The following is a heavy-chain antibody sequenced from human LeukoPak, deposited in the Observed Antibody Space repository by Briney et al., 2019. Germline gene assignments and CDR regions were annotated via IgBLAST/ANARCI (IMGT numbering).Heavy chain of an antibody. CDR1: GFTFTSFG. CDR2: ISSDGKNK. D-gene: IGHD3-22*01. Sequence: GGSLRLSCGASGFTFTSFGMYWVRQAPGKGLECGATISSDGKNKYHADSVKGRFTISRDNSKNTLYLQMNSLRAEDTAVYYCAKSRGSGYYYASAFEIWGQGTMVTVSS. CDR3: AKSRGSGYYYASAFEI. V-gene: IGHV3-30*18. J-gene: IGHJ3*02.